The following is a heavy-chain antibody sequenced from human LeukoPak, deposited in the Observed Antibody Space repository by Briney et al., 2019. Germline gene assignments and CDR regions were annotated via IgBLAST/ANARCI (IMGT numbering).Heavy chain of an antibody. CDR1: GGSFSGYY. V-gene: IGHV4-34*01. CDR2: INHSGST. CDR3: ARAAVDSSGYNAIDY. Sequence: SETLSLTCAVYGGSFSGYYWSSIRQPPGKGLEWIGEINHSGSTNYNPSLKSRVTISVDTSKNQFSLKLSSVTAADTAVYYCARAAVDSSGYNAIDYWGQGTLVTVSS. D-gene: IGHD3-22*01. J-gene: IGHJ4*02.